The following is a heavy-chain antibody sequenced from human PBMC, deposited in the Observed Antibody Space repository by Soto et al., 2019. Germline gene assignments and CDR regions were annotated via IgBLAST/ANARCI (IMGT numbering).Heavy chain of an antibody. J-gene: IGHJ4*02. Sequence: SETLSLTCTVSGGSISSSSYYWGWIRQPPGKGLEWIGSIYYSGSTYYNPSLKSRVTISVDTSKNQFSLKLSSVTAADTAVYYCARDEYSYGHYYSDYWGQGTLVTVSS. CDR2: IYYSGST. CDR3: ARDEYSYGHYYSDY. V-gene: IGHV4-39*02. CDR1: GGSISSSSYY. D-gene: IGHD5-18*01.